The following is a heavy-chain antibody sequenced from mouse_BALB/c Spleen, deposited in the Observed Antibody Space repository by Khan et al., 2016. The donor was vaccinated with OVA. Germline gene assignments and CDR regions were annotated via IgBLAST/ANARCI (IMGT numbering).Heavy chain of an antibody. CDR3: VRDGAYHRNDGWFAY. Sequence: QVQLKESGAELARPGASVKMSCKASGYTFTSYTIHWIKKRPGQGLEWIGYINPSNGYTNYNQKFKDKATLTTDKSSTTAYLQLSSLTSDDSAVYNGVRDGAYHRNDGWFAYWGQGTLVTVS. CDR1: GYTFTSYT. CDR2: INPSNGYT. V-gene: IGHV1-4*01. J-gene: IGHJ3*01. D-gene: IGHD2-14*01.